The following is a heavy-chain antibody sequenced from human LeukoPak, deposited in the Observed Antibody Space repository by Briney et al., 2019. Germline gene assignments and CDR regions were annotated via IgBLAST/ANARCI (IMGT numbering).Heavy chain of an antibody. J-gene: IGHJ4*02. V-gene: IGHV4-39*01. Sequence: SSETLSLTCTVSDDSINTNSYYWSWIRQPPGKGLECIGTLHFSGTPYYSPSLNSRISISVDTSKKQFSLKLRSVTATDTAVYYCTRGGDPYKVGNFWGQGTLVTVSS. CDR1: DDSINTNSYY. CDR2: LHFSGTP. CDR3: TRGGDPYKVGNF. D-gene: IGHD2-21*01.